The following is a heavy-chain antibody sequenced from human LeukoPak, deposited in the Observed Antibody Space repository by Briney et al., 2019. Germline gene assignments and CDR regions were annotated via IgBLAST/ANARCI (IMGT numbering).Heavy chain of an antibody. CDR2: VSGSGGST. V-gene: IGHV3-23*01. Sequence: GGSLRLSCAASGFTFSSYAMSWVRQAPGKGLEWVSAVSGSGGSTYYADSVKGRFTISRDNSKNTLYLQMNSLRAEDTAVYYCATDYGSGSYHYYYYGMDVWGKGTTVTVSS. J-gene: IGHJ6*04. CDR1: GFTFSSYA. D-gene: IGHD3-10*01. CDR3: ATDYGSGSYHYYYYGMDV.